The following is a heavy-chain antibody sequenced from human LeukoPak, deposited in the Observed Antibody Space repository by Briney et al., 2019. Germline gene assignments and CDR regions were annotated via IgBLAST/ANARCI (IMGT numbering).Heavy chain of an antibody. CDR1: GFTFGDYA. Sequence: PGRSLRLSCTASGFTFGDYAMSWVRQAPGKGLEWVGFIRSKAYGGTTEYAASVKGRFTISRDDSKSIAYLQMNSLKTEDTAVYYCTWGYCSSTSCYEGYWGQGTLVTVSS. J-gene: IGHJ4*02. D-gene: IGHD2-2*01. CDR3: TWGYCSSTSCYEGY. V-gene: IGHV3-49*04. CDR2: IRSKAYGGTT.